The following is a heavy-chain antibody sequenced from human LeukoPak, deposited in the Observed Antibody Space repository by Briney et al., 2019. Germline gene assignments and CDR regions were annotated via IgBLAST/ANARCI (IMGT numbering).Heavy chain of an antibody. J-gene: IGHJ4*02. CDR2: IIPIFGTA. Sequence: GASVKVSYKASGGTFSSYAISWVRQAPGQGLEWMGGIIPIFGTANYAQKFQGRVTITADESTSTAYMELSSLRSEDTAVYYCARGTRDCSSTSCYTEGDYFDYWGQGTLVTVSS. D-gene: IGHD2-2*02. CDR1: GGTFSSYA. V-gene: IGHV1-69*13. CDR3: ARGTRDCSSTSCYTEGDYFDY.